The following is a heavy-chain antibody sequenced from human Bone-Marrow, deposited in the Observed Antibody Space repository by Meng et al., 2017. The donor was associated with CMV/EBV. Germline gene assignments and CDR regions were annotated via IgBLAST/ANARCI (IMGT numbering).Heavy chain of an antibody. CDR2: INHSGST. CDR1: GGSFSGYD. V-gene: IGHV4-34*01. J-gene: IGHJ4*02. Sequence: YGGSFSGYDWSWIRQPPGKGLEWIGEINHSGSTNYNPSLKSRVTISVDTSKNQFSLKLSSVTAADTAVYYCARGRYSGSWYVRDYFDYWGQGTLVTVSS. CDR3: ARGRYSGSWYVRDYFDY. D-gene: IGHD6-13*01.